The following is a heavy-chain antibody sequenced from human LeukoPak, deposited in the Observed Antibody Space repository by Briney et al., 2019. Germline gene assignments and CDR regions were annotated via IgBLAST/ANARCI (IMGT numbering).Heavy chain of an antibody. CDR1: GGTFSSYA. D-gene: IGHD5-18*01. CDR2: IIPIFGTA. V-gene: IGHV1-69*13. J-gene: IGHJ4*02. CDR3: ARISYTAMALDY. Sequence: ASVKVSCKASGGTFSSYAISWVRQAPGQGLEWMGGIIPIFGTANYAQKFQGRVTITADESTSTAYMELSSLRSEDTAVYYCARISYTAMALDYWGQGTLVTVSS.